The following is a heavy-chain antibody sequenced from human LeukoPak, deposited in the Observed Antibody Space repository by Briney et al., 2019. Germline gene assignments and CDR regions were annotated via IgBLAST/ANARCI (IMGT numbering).Heavy chain of an antibody. CDR2: IRFDGSHK. CDR3: AKAPVTTCRGAYCYPFDY. D-gene: IGHD2-21*01. V-gene: IGHV3-30*02. CDR1: GFTFNNYG. J-gene: IGHJ4*02. Sequence: SGGSLRLSYAASGFTFNNYGMFWFRQAPGKGLDWVSFIRFDGSHKYYADSVKGRFTISRDSSKNTLFLQMNRLRPEDAAVYYCAKAPVTTCRGAYCYPFDYWGQGTLVTVSS.